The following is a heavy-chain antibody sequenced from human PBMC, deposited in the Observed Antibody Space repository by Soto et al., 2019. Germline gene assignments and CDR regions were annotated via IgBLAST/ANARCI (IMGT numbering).Heavy chain of an antibody. J-gene: IGHJ4*02. CDR2: IYYSGST. Sequence: SETLSLTCTVSGASISSGGYYWSWIRHHPGKGLEWIGYIYYSGSTYYNPSLKSRLTISVDTSENQFSLKLSSVTAADTAVYYCARAEFPAYFDYWGQGTLVTVSS. CDR3: ARAEFPAYFDY. CDR1: GASISSGGYY. V-gene: IGHV4-31*03. D-gene: IGHD3-10*01.